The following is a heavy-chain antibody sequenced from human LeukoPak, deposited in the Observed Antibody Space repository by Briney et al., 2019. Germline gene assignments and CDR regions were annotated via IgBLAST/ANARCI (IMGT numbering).Heavy chain of an antibody. CDR2: INHSGST. CDR1: GGSFSGYY. D-gene: IGHD1-1*01. Sequence: SETLSLTCAVYGGSFSGYYWSWIRQAPGKGLEWIGEINHSGSTNYNPSLKSRVTISVDTPKNQFSLKLSSVTAADTAVYYCARDPWNDIWGQGTLVTVSS. V-gene: IGHV4-34*01. CDR3: ARDPWNDI. J-gene: IGHJ4*02.